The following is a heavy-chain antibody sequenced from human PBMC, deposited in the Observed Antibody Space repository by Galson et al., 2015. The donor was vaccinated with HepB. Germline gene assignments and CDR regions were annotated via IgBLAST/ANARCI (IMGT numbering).Heavy chain of an antibody. CDR1: GYTLTELS. CDR3: ATNYDILTGYSTHDAFDI. J-gene: IGHJ3*02. V-gene: IGHV1-24*01. CDR2: FDPEDGET. D-gene: IGHD3-9*01. Sequence: SVKVSCKVSGYTLTELSMHWVRQAPGKGLEWMGGFDPEDGETIYAQKFQGRVTMTEDTPTDTAYMELSSLRSEDTAVYYCATNYDILTGYSTHDAFDIWGQGTMVTVSS.